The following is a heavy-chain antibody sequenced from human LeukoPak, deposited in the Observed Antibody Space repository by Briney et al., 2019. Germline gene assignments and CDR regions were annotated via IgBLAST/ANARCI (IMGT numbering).Heavy chain of an antibody. D-gene: IGHD6-19*01. CDR2: IYYSGGT. V-gene: IGHV4-59*01. CDR1: GGSLSSYY. Sequence: SETLSLTCTVSGGSLSSYYWSWLRQPPGKGLEWIGYIYYSGGTNYNPSLSSRVPISVDTTKSNCSLMVSPVPPADTAACCCARVRLAHFDYWGQGTLVTVSS. CDR3: ARVRLAHFDY. J-gene: IGHJ4*02.